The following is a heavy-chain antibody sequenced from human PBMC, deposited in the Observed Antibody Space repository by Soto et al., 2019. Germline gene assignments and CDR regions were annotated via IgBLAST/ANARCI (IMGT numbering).Heavy chain of an antibody. J-gene: IGHJ6*02. CDR1: GFTVSSSF. CDR2: IYSGGGT. D-gene: IGHD7-27*01. Sequence: EVQVVESGGGLIQPGGSLRLSCAASGFTVSSSFMSWVRQAPGKGLEWVSVIYSGGGTSYADSVKGRFTISRDISKNTVHLQMNSLRVDDTAVYYCAREKGPLGVWGQGTTVTVSS. V-gene: IGHV3-53*01. CDR3: AREKGPLGV.